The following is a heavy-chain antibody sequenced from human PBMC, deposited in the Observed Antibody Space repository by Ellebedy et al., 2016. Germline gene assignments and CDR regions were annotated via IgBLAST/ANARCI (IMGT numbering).Heavy chain of an antibody. V-gene: IGHV3-66*01. CDR3: ARAFGYSGYDGGNNWFNP. Sequence: GGSLRLXXAASGFTFSDYYMSWIRQAPGKGLEWVSVIYSGGSTYYADSVKGRFTISRDNSKNTLYLQMNSLRAEDTAVYYCARAFGYSGYDGGNNWFNPWGQGTLVTVSS. CDR2: IYSGGST. J-gene: IGHJ5*02. CDR1: GFTFSDYY. D-gene: IGHD5-12*01.